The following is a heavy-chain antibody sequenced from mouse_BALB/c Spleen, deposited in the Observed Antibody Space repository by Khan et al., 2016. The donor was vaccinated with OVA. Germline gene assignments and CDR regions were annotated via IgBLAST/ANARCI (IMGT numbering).Heavy chain of an antibody. J-gene: IGHJ3*01. Sequence: VRLQQSGPELVKPGTSVKIPCKASGYTFTDYIIDWMKQSHGKSLEWIGDINPNNGDTIYNQKLMGKATLTVDKSSSTAYMELRSLTSEDTAVYYCARSGYGTIAYWGQGTLVTVSA. CDR3: ARSGYGTIAY. CDR1: GYTFTDYI. V-gene: IGHV1-18*01. D-gene: IGHD2-1*01. CDR2: INPNNGDT.